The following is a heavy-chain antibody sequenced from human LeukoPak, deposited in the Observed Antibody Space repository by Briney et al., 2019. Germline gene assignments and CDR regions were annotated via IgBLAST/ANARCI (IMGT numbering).Heavy chain of an antibody. CDR3: AREAYYYDSSGYLPVPADY. CDR2: ISSSGSTI. V-gene: IGHV3-48*03. Sequence: GGSLRLSCAASGFTFSNYEMNWVRQAPGKGLEWVSHISSSGSTIYYADSVKGRFTISRDNAKNSLFLQMYSLRAEDTAVYYCAREAYYYDSSGYLPVPADYWGQGTLVTVSS. J-gene: IGHJ4*02. D-gene: IGHD3-22*01. CDR1: GFTFSNYE.